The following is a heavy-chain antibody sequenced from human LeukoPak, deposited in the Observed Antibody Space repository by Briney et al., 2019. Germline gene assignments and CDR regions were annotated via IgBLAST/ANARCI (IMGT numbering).Heavy chain of an antibody. D-gene: IGHD3-16*02. CDR1: GYTFTSYG. J-gene: IGHJ4*02. CDR3: ARDGRRLGELSSLDY. V-gene: IGHV1-18*01. Sequence: ASVKVSCKASGYTFTSYGISWVRQAPGQGLEWMGWISAYNGNTNYAQKLQGRVTMTTDTSTSTAYMELRSLRSDDTAVYYCARDGRRLGELSSLDYWGQGTLVTISS. CDR2: ISAYNGNT.